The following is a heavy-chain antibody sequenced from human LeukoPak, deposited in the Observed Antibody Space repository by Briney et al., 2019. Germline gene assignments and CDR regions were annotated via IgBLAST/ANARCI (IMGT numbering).Heavy chain of an antibody. J-gene: IGHJ4*02. CDR3: ARTGIDYVWGSYRAQYDY. CDR1: GFTFSSYG. D-gene: IGHD3-16*02. CDR2: ISYDGSNK. V-gene: IGHV3-30*03. Sequence: GRSLRLSCAASGFTFSSYGMHWVRQAPGKGLEWVAVISYDGSNKYYADSVKGRFTISRDNAKNTVYLQMNSLRAEDTAVYYCARTGIDYVWGSYRAQYDYWGQGTLVTVSS.